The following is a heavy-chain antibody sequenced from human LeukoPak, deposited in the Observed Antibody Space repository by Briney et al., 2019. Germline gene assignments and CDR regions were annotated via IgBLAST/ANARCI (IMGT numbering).Heavy chain of an antibody. V-gene: IGHV3-53*01. J-gene: IGHJ4*02. CDR1: GFSFNKYW. Sequence: GGSLRLSCAASGFSFNKYWMTWVRQAPGKGLEWVSVIYSGGSTYYADSVKGRFTISRDNSKNTLYLQMNSLRAEDTAVYYCARGTRSFDYWGQGTLVTVSS. D-gene: IGHD2-15*01. CDR3: ARGTRSFDY. CDR2: IYSGGST.